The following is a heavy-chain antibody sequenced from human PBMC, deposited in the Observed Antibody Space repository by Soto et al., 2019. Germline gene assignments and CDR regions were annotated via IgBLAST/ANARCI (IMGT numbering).Heavy chain of an antibody. CDR1: AGPFSSYR. D-gene: IGHD6-13*01. V-gene: IGHV1-69*13. CDR3: VRDSGAKLSRS. Sequence: SVKNACKAPAGPFSSYRINLVRQAPGQGLEWVGGIVPIRRTADYAQTFQGRVIITADESARTSYMELRSLRSQDTAVYYCVRDSGAKLSRSWGQGTLVTVSS. J-gene: IGHJ4*02. CDR2: IVPIRRTA.